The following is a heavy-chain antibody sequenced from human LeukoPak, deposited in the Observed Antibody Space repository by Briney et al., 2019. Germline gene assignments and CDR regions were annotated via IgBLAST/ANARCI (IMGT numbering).Heavy chain of an antibody. V-gene: IGHV4-34*01. Sequence: PSETLSLTCAVYGGSFSGYYWSWIRQPPGKGLEWIREINHSGSNNYNPSLKSRVTISVDTSKNQFSLKLSSVTAADTAVYYCARGRGYSSSRFFDYWGQGTLVTVSS. CDR1: GGSFSGYY. J-gene: IGHJ4*02. CDR3: ARGRGYSSSRFFDY. D-gene: IGHD6-13*01. CDR2: INHSGSN.